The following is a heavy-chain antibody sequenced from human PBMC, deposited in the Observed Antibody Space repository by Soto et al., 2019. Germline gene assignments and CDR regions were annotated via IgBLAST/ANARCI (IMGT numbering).Heavy chain of an antibody. CDR2: IYSGGST. CDR3: ASPSRETGYYTGGPHYYYYYGMDV. Sequence: GGSLRLSCAASGFTVSSNYMSWVRQAPGKGLEWVSVIYSGGSTYYADSVKGRFTISRDNSKNTLYLQMNSLRAEDTAVYYCASPSRETGYYTGGPHYYYYYGMDVWGQGTTVTVSS. D-gene: IGHD3-9*01. CDR1: GFTVSSNY. J-gene: IGHJ6*02. V-gene: IGHV3-53*01.